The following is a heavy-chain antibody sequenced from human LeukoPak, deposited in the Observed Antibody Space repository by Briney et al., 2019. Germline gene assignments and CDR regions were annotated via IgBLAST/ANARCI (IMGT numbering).Heavy chain of an antibody. CDR1: GFTFSNAW. CDR3: TTHPRGAIRY. D-gene: IGHD2-21*01. Sequence: GGSLRLSCAASGFTFSNAWMSWVRQAPGKGLEWVGHIKSKTDGGTTDYAAPVKGRFTISRDDSKNTLYLQMNSPKTEDTAVYYCTTHPRGAIRYWGQGTLVTVSS. CDR2: IKSKTDGGTT. V-gene: IGHV3-15*01. J-gene: IGHJ4*02.